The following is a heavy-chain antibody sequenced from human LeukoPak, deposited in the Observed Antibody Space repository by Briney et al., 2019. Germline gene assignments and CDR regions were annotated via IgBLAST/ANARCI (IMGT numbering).Heavy chain of an antibody. D-gene: IGHD3-3*01. V-gene: IGHV1-24*01. Sequence: ASVKVSCKVSGYTLTELSMHWVRQAPGKGLEWMGGFDPEDGETIYAQKFQGRVTMTEDTSTDTAYMELSSLRSEDTAVYYCAKASPSSRITIFGAYAFDIWGQGTMVTVSS. CDR3: AKASPSSRITIFGAYAFDI. CDR2: FDPEDGET. J-gene: IGHJ3*02. CDR1: GYTLTELS.